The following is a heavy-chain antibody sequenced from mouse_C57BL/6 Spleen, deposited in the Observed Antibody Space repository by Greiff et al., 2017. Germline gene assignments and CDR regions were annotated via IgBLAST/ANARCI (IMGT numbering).Heavy chain of an antibody. CDR2: IDPSDSYT. Sequence: QVQLQQPGAELVKPGASVKLSCKASGYTFTSYWMQWVKQRPGQGLEWIGEIDPSDSYTNYNQKFKGKATLTVDTSSSTAYMQRSSLTSEDSAVYYCARDRGPRDAMDYWGQGTSVTVSS. CDR1: GYTFTSYW. CDR3: ARDRGPRDAMDY. V-gene: IGHV1-50*01. J-gene: IGHJ4*01.